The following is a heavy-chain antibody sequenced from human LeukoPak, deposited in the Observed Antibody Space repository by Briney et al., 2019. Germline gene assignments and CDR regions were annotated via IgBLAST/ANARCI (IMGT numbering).Heavy chain of an antibody. V-gene: IGHV4-34*01. J-gene: IGHJ4*02. CDR1: GGSFSGYY. D-gene: IGHD1-7*01. CDR2: INHSGST. CDR3: ARGGRYNWNYDD. Sequence: PSETLSLTCAVYGGSFSGYYWSWIRQPPGRGLEWIGEINHSGSTNYNPSLKSRVTISVDRSKNQFSLKLSSVTAADTAVYYCARGGRYNWNYDDWGQGTLVTVSS.